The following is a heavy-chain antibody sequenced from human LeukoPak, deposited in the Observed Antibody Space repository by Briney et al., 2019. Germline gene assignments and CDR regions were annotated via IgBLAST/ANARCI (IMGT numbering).Heavy chain of an antibody. CDR1: GFTFSCYA. V-gene: IGHV3-30-3*01. D-gene: IGHD6-19*01. Sequence: GGSLRLSCAASGFTFSCYAMHWVRQAPGKGLEWVAVISYDGSNKYYADSVKGRFTISRDNSKNTLYLQMNSLRAEDTAVYYCARALGGSGYSSGRAEYFQHWGQGTLVTVSS. CDR3: ARALGGSGYSSGRAEYFQH. J-gene: IGHJ1*01. CDR2: ISYDGSNK.